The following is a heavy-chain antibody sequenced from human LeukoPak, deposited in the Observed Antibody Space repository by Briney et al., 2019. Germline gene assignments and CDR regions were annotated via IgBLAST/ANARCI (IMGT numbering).Heavy chain of an antibody. V-gene: IGHV1-2*02. CDR2: ANPNGGGT. J-gene: IGHJ3*01. Sequence: ASVKVSCKASGYTFSDYFVHWGRQAPGQGLQWMGWANPNGGGTNDAREFQGRFTMTRDTSISAAYMELSNLSSDDTAVYYCARGGSRTMFGLPSGDDAFDVWGQGTWVTVSS. D-gene: IGHD3-3*01. CDR1: GYTFSDYF. CDR3: ARGGSRTMFGLPSGDDAFDV.